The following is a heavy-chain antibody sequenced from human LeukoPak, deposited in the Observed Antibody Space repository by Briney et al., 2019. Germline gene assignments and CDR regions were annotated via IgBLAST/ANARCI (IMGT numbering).Heavy chain of an antibody. CDR2: IYHSGNN. V-gene: IGHV4-38-2*02. CDR1: GDFISTGYY. CDR3: ATNLYGSGNYFAY. J-gene: IGHJ4*02. D-gene: IGHD3-10*01. Sequence: SETLSLTCTVSGDFISTGYYWGWIRQFPEKGLEWIAIIYHSGNNYYNPSLKSRVTISVDTSKNQFSLKLTSVTAADTAVYYCATNLYGSGNYFAYWGQGTLVTVSS.